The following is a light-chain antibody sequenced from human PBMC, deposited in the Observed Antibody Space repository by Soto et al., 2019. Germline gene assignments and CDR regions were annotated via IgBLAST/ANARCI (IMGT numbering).Light chain of an antibody. CDR2: AAS. CDR1: QSISSY. CDR3: QQSNSTKYN. V-gene: IGKV1-39*01. J-gene: IGKJ2*01. Sequence: DLQMTQSPSSLSASVGDRVTITCRARQSISSYLNWYQQKPGKAPKLLIYAASSLQSGVPSRFSGSGSGTDFTLTISSLQPDDFATYYCQQSNSTKYNIRQGT.